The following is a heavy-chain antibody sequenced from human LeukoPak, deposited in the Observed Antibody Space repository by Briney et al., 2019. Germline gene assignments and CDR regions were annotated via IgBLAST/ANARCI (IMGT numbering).Heavy chain of an antibody. CDR1: GFTFSDYY. Sequence: GGSLRLSCAASGFTFSDYYMSWIRQAPGKGLEWVSYISSSGSTIYYADSVKGRFTISRDNAKNSLYLQMNSLRAEDTAVYYCAKTDIAVAGRPNFDYWGQGTLVTVSS. V-gene: IGHV3-11*01. CDR2: ISSSGSTI. D-gene: IGHD6-19*01. CDR3: AKTDIAVAGRPNFDY. J-gene: IGHJ4*02.